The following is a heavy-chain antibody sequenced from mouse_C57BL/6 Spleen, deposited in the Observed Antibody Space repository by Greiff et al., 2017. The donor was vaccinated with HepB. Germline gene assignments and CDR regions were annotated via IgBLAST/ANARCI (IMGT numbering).Heavy chain of an antibody. Sequence: VQLQQSGPELVKPGASVKISCKASGYSFTGYYMNWVKQSPEKSLEWIGEINPSTGGTTYNQKFKAKATLTVDKSSSTAYMQLKSLTSEDSAVYYCARSYGSSPYAMDYWGQGTSVTVSS. CDR3: ARSYGSSPYAMDY. CDR1: GYSFTGYY. CDR2: INPSTGGT. V-gene: IGHV1-42*01. J-gene: IGHJ4*01. D-gene: IGHD1-1*01.